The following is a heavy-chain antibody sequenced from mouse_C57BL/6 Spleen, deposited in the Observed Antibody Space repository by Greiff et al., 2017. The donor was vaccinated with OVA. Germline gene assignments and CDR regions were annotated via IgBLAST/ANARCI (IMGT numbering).Heavy chain of an antibody. CDR1: GYTFTSYW. V-gene: IGHV1-55*01. J-gene: IGHJ2*01. CDR3: ARLILGAGSYYFDY. CDR2: IYPGSGST. Sequence: QVQLKQPGAELVKPGASVKMSCKASGYTFTSYWITWVKQRPGQGLEWIGDIYPGSGSTNYNEKFKSKATLTVDTSSSTAYMQLSSLTSEESAVYYCARLILGAGSYYFDYWGQGTTLTVSS.